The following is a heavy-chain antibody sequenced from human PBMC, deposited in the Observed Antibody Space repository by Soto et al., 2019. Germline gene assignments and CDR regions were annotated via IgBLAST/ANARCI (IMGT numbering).Heavy chain of an antibody. J-gene: IGHJ5*02. D-gene: IGHD2-21*01. CDR3: AHFSDLEWFDP. Sequence: QVQLQESGPGLVRPSEILSLTCTVSGGSISRYFWSWIRQSPGKGLEWIGYIFYTGSTTYNPSLKSRVTISIDTSKNQFSLKLSSLTAAATAVYYCAHFSDLEWFDPWGQGTLVTVSS. V-gene: IGHV4-59*01. CDR1: GGSISRYF. CDR2: IFYTGST.